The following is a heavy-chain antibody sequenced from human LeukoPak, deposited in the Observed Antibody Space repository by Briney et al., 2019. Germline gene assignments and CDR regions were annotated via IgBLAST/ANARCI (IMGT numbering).Heavy chain of an antibody. CDR1: GFTFSSYW. Sequence: PGGSLRLSCAASGFTFSSYWMHWVRQAPGMGLVWVSRINTDGSSTSYADSVKGRFTISRDNAKNTLYLQMNSLRAEDTAVYYCARDEQLAFDPWGQGTLVTVSS. V-gene: IGHV3-74*01. J-gene: IGHJ5*02. D-gene: IGHD6-6*01. CDR3: ARDEQLAFDP. CDR2: INTDGSST.